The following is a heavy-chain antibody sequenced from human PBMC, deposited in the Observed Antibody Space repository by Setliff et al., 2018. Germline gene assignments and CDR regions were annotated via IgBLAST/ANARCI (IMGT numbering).Heavy chain of an antibody. J-gene: IGHJ4*02. CDR2: VNSDGSST. CDR3: CSGSYLFVY. V-gene: IGHV3-74*01. Sequence: GGSLRLSCAASGFTFVNYWMHWVRQAPGKGLVWVSRVNSDGSSTIYADSVKGRFTISRDNAENTLYLQMNSLRPDDTALYYCCSGSYLFVYWGQGSLVTVSS. D-gene: IGHD1-26*01. CDR1: GFTFVNYW.